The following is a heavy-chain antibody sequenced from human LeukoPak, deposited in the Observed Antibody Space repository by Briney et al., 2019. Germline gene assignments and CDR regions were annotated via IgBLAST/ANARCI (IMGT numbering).Heavy chain of an antibody. Sequence: GGSLRLSCAASGFTFSNAWMSWVRQAPGKGLEWVGRIKSKTDGGTTDYAAPVKGRFTISRDDSKNTLYLQMNSLKTEDTAVYYCARPGVESGRYGAFDTWGQGTMVTVSS. V-gene: IGHV3-15*01. CDR2: IKSKTDGGTT. CDR3: ARPGVESGRYGAFDT. D-gene: IGHD5-18*01. J-gene: IGHJ3*02. CDR1: GFTFSNAW.